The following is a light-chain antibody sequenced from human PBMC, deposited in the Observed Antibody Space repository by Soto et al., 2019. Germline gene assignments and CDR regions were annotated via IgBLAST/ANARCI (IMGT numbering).Light chain of an antibody. V-gene: IGLV2-14*01. CDR3: GTWDSSLSAVV. J-gene: IGLJ2*01. CDR1: SSDVGGYNS. CDR2: DVT. Sequence: QSVLTQPASVSGSPGQSITISCTGTSSDVGGYNSVSWYQQHPGKAPKLILYDVTDRPSGVSYRFSGSKSGNTASLTISGLQTADEADYYCGTWDSSLSAVVFGGGTKVTVL.